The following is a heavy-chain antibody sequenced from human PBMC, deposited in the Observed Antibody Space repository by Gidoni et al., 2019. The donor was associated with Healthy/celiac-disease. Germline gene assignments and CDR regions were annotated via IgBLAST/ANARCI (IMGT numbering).Heavy chain of an antibody. Sequence: QVQLVQSGAEVKKPGASVKVSCQASGYTFPGSYMHWGRQAPGQGLEWMGWINPNSGGTNVAQKFQGRVTMTSDTSISTAYMELSRLRSDDTAVYYCARRYCSGGSCQNWFDPWVQGTLVTVSS. V-gene: IGHV1-2*02. D-gene: IGHD2-15*01. CDR2: INPNSGGT. CDR1: GYTFPGSY. CDR3: ARRYCSGGSCQNWFDP. J-gene: IGHJ5*02.